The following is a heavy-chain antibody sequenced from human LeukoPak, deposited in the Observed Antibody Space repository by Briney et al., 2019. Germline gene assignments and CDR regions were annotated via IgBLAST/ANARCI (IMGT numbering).Heavy chain of an antibody. D-gene: IGHD5-18*01. CDR2: MNPNSGNT. J-gene: IGHJ3*02. CDR1: GYTFTSYD. CDR3: ARPREYSYGYSAFDI. Sequence: ASVKVSCKASGYTFTSYDINWVRQATGQGLEWMGWMNPNSGNTGYAQKFQGRVTITRNTSISTAYMELSSLRSEDTAVYYCARPREYSYGYSAFDIWGQGTMVTVSS. V-gene: IGHV1-8*03.